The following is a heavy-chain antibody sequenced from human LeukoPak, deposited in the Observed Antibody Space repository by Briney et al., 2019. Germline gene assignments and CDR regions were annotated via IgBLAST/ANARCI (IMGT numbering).Heavy chain of an antibody. Sequence: ASVKVSCKASGYTFTGYYMHWVRQAPGQGLEWMGWINPNSGGTNYAQKFQGRVTMTRDTSISTGYMELSRLRSDDTAVYYCARAVRIAARPGAVGYWGQGTLVTVSS. CDR1: GYTFTGYY. CDR2: INPNSGGT. J-gene: IGHJ4*02. D-gene: IGHD6-6*01. V-gene: IGHV1-2*02. CDR3: ARAVRIAARPGAVGY.